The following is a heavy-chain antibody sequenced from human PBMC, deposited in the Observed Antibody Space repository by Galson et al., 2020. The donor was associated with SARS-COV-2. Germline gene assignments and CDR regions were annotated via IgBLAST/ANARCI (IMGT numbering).Heavy chain of an antibody. CDR3: WVGAPVMPVDY. V-gene: IGHV3-30*03. D-gene: IGHD1-26*01. Sequence: GESLKISCVASGITFRNYGLQWVRQAPGKGLEWVAVISTDGNNKEYADSVKGRFTISRDNSKNTVYLQVNSLRAEDTAVYYCWVGAPVMPVDYWGQGTLVIVS. CDR1: GITFRNYG. J-gene: IGHJ4*02. CDR2: ISTDGNNK.